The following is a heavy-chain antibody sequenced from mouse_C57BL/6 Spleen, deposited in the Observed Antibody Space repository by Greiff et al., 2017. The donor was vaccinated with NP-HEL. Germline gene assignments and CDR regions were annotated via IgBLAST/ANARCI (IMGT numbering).Heavy chain of an antibody. J-gene: IGHJ4*01. CDR1: GYSITSGYY. D-gene: IGHD1-1*01. V-gene: IGHV3-6*01. CDR3: ANYYGSSPYAMDY. CDR2: ISYDGSN. Sequence: EVHLVESGPGLVKPSQSLSLTCSVTGYSITSGYYWNWIRQFPGNKLEWMGYISYDGSNNYNPSLKNRISITRDTSKNQFFLKLNSVTTEDTATYYCANYYGSSPYAMDYWGQGTSVTVSS.